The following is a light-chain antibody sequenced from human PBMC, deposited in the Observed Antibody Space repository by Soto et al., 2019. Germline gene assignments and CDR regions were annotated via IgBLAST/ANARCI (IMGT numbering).Light chain of an antibody. CDR2: GAS. J-gene: IGKJ1*01. Sequence: EIVLTHSPGTLSLSPCERATLSCSASQSVSNNYLAWYQQKPGQAPRLLIYGASNRATGIPDRFSGSGSRTDFTLTISRLEPEDFAVYYCQQYGSSGTFGQGTKVDTK. V-gene: IGKV3-20*01. CDR3: QQYGSSGT. CDR1: QSVSNNY.